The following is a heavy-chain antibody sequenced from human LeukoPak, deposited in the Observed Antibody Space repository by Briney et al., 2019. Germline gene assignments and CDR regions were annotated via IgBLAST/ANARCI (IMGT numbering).Heavy chain of an antibody. Sequence: GRSLRLSCAASGFTFSSYGMHWVRQAPGKGLEWVAVISYDGSNKYYADSVKGRFTISRDNSKNTLYPQMNSLRAEDTAVYYCAKDRRGFMVRGRNYYYGMDVWGKGTTVTVSS. CDR2: ISYDGSNK. V-gene: IGHV3-30*18. CDR3: AKDRRGFMVRGRNYYYGMDV. D-gene: IGHD3-10*01. CDR1: GFTFSSYG. J-gene: IGHJ6*04.